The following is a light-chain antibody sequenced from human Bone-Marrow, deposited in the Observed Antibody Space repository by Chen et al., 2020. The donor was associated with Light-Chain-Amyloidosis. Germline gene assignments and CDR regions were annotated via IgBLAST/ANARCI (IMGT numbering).Light chain of an antibody. J-gene: IGKJ5*01. V-gene: IGKV3-11*01. CDR3: QQRSNWPPT. CDR1: QSVSSY. Sequence: EIVLTQSPATLSLSPGVRATLFCRASQSVSSYLAWYQQKPGQAHRLLIYDASNRATGIPARFSGSGSGTDFTLTISSLEPEDFAVYYCQQRSNWPPTFGQGTRLEIK. CDR2: DAS.